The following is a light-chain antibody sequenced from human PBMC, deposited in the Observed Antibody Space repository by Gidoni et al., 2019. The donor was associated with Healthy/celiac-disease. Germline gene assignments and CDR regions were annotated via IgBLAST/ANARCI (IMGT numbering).Light chain of an antibody. J-gene: IGKJ3*01. CDR1: QGISSY. Sequence: DIQLTQSPSFLSASVGDRVTITCWASQGISSYLAWFQQKPGRAPKLLIYAASTLQSGVPSRFSGSGSGTEFTLTISSLQPEDFATYYCQQLNSFPITFGPXTKVDIK. V-gene: IGKV1-9*01. CDR3: QQLNSFPIT. CDR2: AAS.